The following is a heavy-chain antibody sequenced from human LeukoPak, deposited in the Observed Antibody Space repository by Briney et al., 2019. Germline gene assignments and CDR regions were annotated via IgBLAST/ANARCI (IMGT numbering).Heavy chain of an antibody. CDR2: ISAYNGNT. J-gene: IGHJ5*02. CDR3: ARVLITMIVDGWFDP. D-gene: IGHD3-22*01. CDR1: GYTFTSYG. Sequence: GASVKVSCKASGYTFTSYGISWVRQAPGQGLEWMGWISAYNGNTNYAQKLQGRVTMTTDTSTSTAYMKLRSLRSDDTAVYYCARVLITMIVDGWFDPWGQGTLVTVSS. V-gene: IGHV1-18*01.